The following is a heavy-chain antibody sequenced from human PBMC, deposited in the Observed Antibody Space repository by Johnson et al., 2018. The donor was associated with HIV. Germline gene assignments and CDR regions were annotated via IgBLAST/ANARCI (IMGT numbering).Heavy chain of an antibody. D-gene: IGHD3-16*02. CDR2: IGSNT. CDR3: TTAIVIDAFDI. CDR1: GFTFSSYG. V-gene: IGHV3-30*02. Sequence: VQLVESGGGVVQPGGSLRLSCAASGFTFSSYGMHWVRQAPGKGLEWVSSIGSNTHYADSVKGRFTISRDDSKNTLYLQMNSLTTEDTAVYYCTTAIVIDAFDIWGQGTMVTVSS. J-gene: IGHJ3*02.